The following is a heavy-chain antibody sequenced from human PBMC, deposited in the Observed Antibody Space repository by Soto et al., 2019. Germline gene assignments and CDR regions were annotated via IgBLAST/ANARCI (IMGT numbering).Heavy chain of an antibody. Sequence: GSLRLSCAASGFTFSNYGMHWVRHAAGKGLEWVAGIWSYGGSTSYADSVQGRFTVSRDNSKNTLYLQMSSLSAEDTAVYSCAKGLSGSEYYYYGMDVWGQGTTVTVSS. V-gene: IGHV3-33*06. CDR2: IWSYGGST. D-gene: IGHD1-26*01. CDR3: AKGLSGSEYYYYGMDV. J-gene: IGHJ6*02. CDR1: GFTFSNYG.